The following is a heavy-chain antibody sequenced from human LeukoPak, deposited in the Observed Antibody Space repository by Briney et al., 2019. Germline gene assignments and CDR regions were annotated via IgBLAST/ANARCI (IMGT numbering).Heavy chain of an antibody. CDR3: ARTYGSGSYHDQ. Sequence: PGGSLRLSCAASGFTVSSNYMSWVRQAPGKGLEWLSYISSTSNTIYYADSVKGRFTISRGNAKNSVYLQMNSLRAEDTAVYYCARTYGSGSYHDQWGQGTLVTASS. CDR1: GFTVSSNY. V-gene: IGHV3-11*04. D-gene: IGHD3-10*01. CDR2: ISSTSNTI. J-gene: IGHJ4*02.